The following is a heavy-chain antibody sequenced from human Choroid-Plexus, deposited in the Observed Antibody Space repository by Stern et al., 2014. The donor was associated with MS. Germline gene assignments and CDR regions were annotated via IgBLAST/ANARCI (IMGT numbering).Heavy chain of an antibody. D-gene: IGHD2/OR15-2a*01. CDR3: AKDRQYLTYFFDH. CDR2: VSYDGSNK. V-gene: IGHV3-30*18. Sequence: DQLVEAGGGVVQPGRPLRLSCVASGFTFGSWAMHWVGQARGKGLEGVAGVSYDGSNKYYADSLKVRFTISGDNSQNTLYMQMSSLRPEATAVYYCAKDRQYLTYFFDHWGQGSLVTVSS. J-gene: IGHJ5*02. CDR1: GFTFGSWA.